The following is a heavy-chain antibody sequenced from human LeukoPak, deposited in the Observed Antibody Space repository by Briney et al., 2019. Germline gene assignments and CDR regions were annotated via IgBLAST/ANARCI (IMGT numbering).Heavy chain of an antibody. D-gene: IGHD6-19*01. CDR2: ISTYNGNT. J-gene: IGHJ6*02. CDR1: GYTFTSYG. CDR3: ARDRGSGWYLGVYYYYGMDV. Sequence: GASLKVSCKASGYTFTSYGISWVRQAPGQRLEWVSWISTYNGNTNYAQKLQGRVTMTTDTSTSTASMELRSLRSDDRAVYYCARDRGSGWYLGVYYYYGMDVWGQGTTVTVSS. V-gene: IGHV1-18*01.